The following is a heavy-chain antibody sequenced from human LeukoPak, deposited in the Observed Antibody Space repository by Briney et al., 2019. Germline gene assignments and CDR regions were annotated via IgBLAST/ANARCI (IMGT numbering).Heavy chain of an antibody. V-gene: IGHV3-23*01. CDR1: GFTFSSYG. D-gene: IGHD3-22*01. CDR3: RFYISGSDY. J-gene: IGHJ4*02. Sequence: PGGSLRLSCAASGFTFSSYGMHWVRQAPGKGLEWVSGIRPSDDTTYYVDSVKGRFTVSRDNSKNTLYLQMHSLRVEDTAVYYCRFYISGSDYWGQGTLVTVSS. CDR2: IRPSDDTT.